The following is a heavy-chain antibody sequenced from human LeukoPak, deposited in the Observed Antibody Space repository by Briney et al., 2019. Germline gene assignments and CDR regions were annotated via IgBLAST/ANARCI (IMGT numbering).Heavy chain of an antibody. D-gene: IGHD5-18*01. J-gene: IGHJ4*02. CDR2: IYYSGST. Sequence: SETLSLTCTVSGGSISSGDYYWSWIRQPPGKGLEWIGYIYYSGSTYYNPSLKSRVTMSVDTSKNQFSLRLSSVTAADTAVYSCARHPERYSYFDYWGQGTPVTVSS. CDR1: GGSISSGDYY. V-gene: IGHV4-30-4*01. CDR3: ARHPERYSYFDY.